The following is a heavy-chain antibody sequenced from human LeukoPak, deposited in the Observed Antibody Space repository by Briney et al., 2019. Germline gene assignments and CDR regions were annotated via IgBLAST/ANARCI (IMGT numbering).Heavy chain of an antibody. J-gene: IGHJ4*02. Sequence: SVKVSCKASGYTFTSYGISWVRQPPGQGLKWMGGIIPIFGTANYAQKFQGRVTITADESTSTAYMELSSLRSEDTAVYYCARSDDDYGDYEFGYWGQGTLVTVSS. CDR3: ARSDDDYGDYEFGY. V-gene: IGHV1-69*13. CDR2: IIPIFGTA. CDR1: GYTFTSYG. D-gene: IGHD4-17*01.